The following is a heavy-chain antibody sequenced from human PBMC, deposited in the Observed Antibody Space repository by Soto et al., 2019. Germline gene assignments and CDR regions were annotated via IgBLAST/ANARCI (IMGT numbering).Heavy chain of an antibody. CDR1: GFTFSTYA. V-gene: IGHV3-23*01. Sequence: GGSLRLSCAASGFTFSTYAMSWVRQAPGKGLEWVSGIGASGAGTYYAESVKGRFTISGDNSKNTLHLQMNSPRAEDTAVYYCALRKTGSFFDYWGQGTLVTVSS. CDR3: ALRKTGSFFDY. CDR2: IGASGAGT. D-gene: IGHD3-10*01. J-gene: IGHJ4*02.